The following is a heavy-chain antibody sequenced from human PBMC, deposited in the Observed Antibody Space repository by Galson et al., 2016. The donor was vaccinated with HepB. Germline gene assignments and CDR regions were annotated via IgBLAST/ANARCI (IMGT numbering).Heavy chain of an antibody. D-gene: IGHD1-1*01. Sequence: SLRLSCAASGFTFNTYAMSWVRQAPGKGLEWVSTLSASDGATYYSDSVKGRFTISRDNSKNTLYLQMNSLRDEDTAVYYCAKGRTGTTGPVEYWGQGTLVTVSS. J-gene: IGHJ4*02. CDR2: LSASDGAT. CDR1: GFTFNTYA. V-gene: IGHV3-23*01. CDR3: AKGRTGTTGPVEY.